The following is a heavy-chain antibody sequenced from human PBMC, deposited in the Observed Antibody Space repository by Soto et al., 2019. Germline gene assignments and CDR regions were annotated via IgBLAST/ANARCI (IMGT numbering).Heavy chain of an antibody. CDR1: GFTLSSYS. Sequence: EVQLVESGGGLVKPGESLRLSCEASGFTLSSYSMNWIRQAPGKGLEWVSSISSDSSYIYYADSVQGRFTISRDNARNSLTPKMDSLRAKETARYYCTIDRGGLHPIWGQGKLVAVSS. CDR2: ISSDSSYI. J-gene: IGHJ3*02. CDR3: TIDRGGLHPI. V-gene: IGHV3-21*01. D-gene: IGHD2-21*02.